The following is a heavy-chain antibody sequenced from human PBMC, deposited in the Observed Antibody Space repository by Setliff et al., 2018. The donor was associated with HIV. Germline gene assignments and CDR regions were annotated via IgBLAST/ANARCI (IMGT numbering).Heavy chain of an antibody. V-gene: IGHV7-4-1*02. D-gene: IGHD3-10*01. CDR3: ARDFGRFGELYSDY. J-gene: IGHJ4*02. CDR1: GYTFTSYA. Sequence: ASVKVSCKASGYTFTSYAMNWVRQAPGQGLEWMGMINTNTGNPTYAQGFTGRFVFSLDTSVSTAYLQISSLKAEDTAVYHCARDFGRFGELYSDYWGQGTRVTVSS. CDR2: INTNTGNP.